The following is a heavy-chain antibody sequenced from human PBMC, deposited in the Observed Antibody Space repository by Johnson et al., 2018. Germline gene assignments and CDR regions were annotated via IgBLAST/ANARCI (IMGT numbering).Heavy chain of an antibody. CDR1: GFTFSDYA. CDR2: IRGSGGVS. J-gene: IGHJ6*03. CDR3: AKVGEYSGIYPYYYHNDMDV. Sequence: VQLVESGGTVVQPGESLRLSCVASGFTFSDYAMNWVRQAPGRGLEWVSGIRGSGGVSDYADSVKARFTISRDNSKNTLYLQMNSLRAEDTAVYYCAKVGEYSGIYPYYYHNDMDVWGKGTAVTVSS. V-gene: IGHV3-23*04. D-gene: IGHD1-26*01.